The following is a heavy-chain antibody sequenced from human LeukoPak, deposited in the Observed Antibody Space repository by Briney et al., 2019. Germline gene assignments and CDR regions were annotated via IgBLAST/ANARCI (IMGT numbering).Heavy chain of an antibody. CDR2: ISSSRSDI. V-gene: IGHV3-48*01. CDR3: ARDGGRWLQSYYFDY. CDR1: GFTFSDYS. D-gene: IGHD5-24*01. J-gene: IGHJ4*02. Sequence: GGSLTLSCAASGFTFSDYSMNWVRQAPGKGLEWISYISSSRSDIYYADSVKGRFTVSRDNVRNSLHLQMNSLRVEDTAVYFCARDGGRWLQSYYFDYWGRGNLVIVSS.